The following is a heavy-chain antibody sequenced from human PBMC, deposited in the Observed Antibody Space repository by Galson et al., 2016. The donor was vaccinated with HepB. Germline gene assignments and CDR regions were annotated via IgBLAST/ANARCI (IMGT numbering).Heavy chain of an antibody. Sequence: SLRLSCAASGFTIGSNWMNWVRQAPGKGLEWVANINQDASEENYVDSVKGRFIISRDDAKNSLYLQMNSLRADDTAMYYCARESTACADWGQGTLVTVSS. CDR3: ARESTACAD. J-gene: IGHJ1*01. CDR1: GFTIGSNW. CDR2: INQDASEE. D-gene: IGHD2/OR15-2a*01. V-gene: IGHV3-7*03.